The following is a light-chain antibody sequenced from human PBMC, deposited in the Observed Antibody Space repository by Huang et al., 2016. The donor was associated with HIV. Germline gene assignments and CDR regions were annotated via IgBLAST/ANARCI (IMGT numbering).Light chain of an antibody. CDR1: HNISNKF. J-gene: IGKJ4*01. Sequence: EVVLTQSPDTLSLSPGERAALSCRASHNISNKFLAWYQQKSGQAPGLLIYGASSSAIGIPDRFSGSGSGTDFTLTISRLEPQDSAMYYCQQYLSSPVTCGGGTNVEIK. CDR2: GAS. CDR3: QQYLSSPVT. V-gene: IGKV3-20*01.